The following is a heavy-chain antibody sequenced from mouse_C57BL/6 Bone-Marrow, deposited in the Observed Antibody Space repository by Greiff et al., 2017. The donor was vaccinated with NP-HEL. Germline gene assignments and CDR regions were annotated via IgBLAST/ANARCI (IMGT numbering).Heavy chain of an antibody. J-gene: IGHJ1*03. V-gene: IGHV3-1*01. Sequence: EVQGVESGPGMVKPSQSLSLTCTVTGYSITSGYDWHWIRHFPGNKLEWMGYISYSGSTNYNPSLKSRISITHDTSKNHFFLKLNSVTTEDTATYYCARDHYGSSYWYFDVWGTGTTVTVSS. CDR1: GYSITSGYD. CDR3: ARDHYGSSYWYFDV. D-gene: IGHD1-1*01. CDR2: ISYSGST.